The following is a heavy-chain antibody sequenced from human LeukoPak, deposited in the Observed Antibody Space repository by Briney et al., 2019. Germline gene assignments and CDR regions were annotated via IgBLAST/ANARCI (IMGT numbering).Heavy chain of an antibody. CDR1: GYTFTNYG. J-gene: IGHJ4*02. Sequence: ASVKVSCKASGYTFTNYGISWLRQAPGKGFEWMGWINAHKGNTNYAPKFQGRVTVTTDTSTSTVYMGLRTLRSDDTAVYYCAADRYSSGWYGMVDYWGQGTLVTVSS. CDR2: INAHKGNT. V-gene: IGHV1-18*01. CDR3: AADRYSSGWYGMVDY. D-gene: IGHD6-19*01.